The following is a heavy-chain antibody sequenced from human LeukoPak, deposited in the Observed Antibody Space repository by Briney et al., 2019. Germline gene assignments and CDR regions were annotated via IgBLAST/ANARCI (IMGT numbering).Heavy chain of an antibody. CDR3: AREFGDYYDSSGYYYDAFDI. CDR2: IYYSGST. CDR1: GGSISSYY. D-gene: IGHD3-22*01. V-gene: IGHV4-59*01. Sequence: PSETLSLTCTVSGGSISSYYWSWIRQPPGKGLVWIGYIYYSGSTNYNPSLKSRVTISVDTSKNQFSLKLSSVTAADTAVYYCAREFGDYYDSSGYYYDAFDIWGQGTMVTVSS. J-gene: IGHJ3*02.